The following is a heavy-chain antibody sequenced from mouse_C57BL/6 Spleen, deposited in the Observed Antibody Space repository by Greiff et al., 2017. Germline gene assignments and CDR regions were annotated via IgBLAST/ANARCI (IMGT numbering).Heavy chain of an antibody. D-gene: IGHD1-1*01. J-gene: IGHJ2*01. CDR2: IDPSDSYT. Sequence: QVQLQQPGAELVMPGASVKLSCKASGYTFTSYWMHWVKQRPGQGLEWIGEIDPSDSYTNYNQKFKGKSTLTVDKSSSTAYMQLSSLTSEDSAVDYCARRALRRYFDYWGQGTTLTVSS. CDR1: GYTFTSYW. CDR3: ARRALRRYFDY. V-gene: IGHV1-69*01.